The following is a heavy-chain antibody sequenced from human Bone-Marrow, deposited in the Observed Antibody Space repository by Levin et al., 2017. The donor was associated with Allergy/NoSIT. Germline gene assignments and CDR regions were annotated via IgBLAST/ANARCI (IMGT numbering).Heavy chain of an antibody. J-gene: IGHJ2*01. CDR1: GFVFNTFG. V-gene: IGHV3-33*01. CDR3: ARDAGGDWFFDL. Sequence: AGGSLRLSCAASGFVFNTFGMHWVRQAPGKGLDWVASIWYDGSKEFYRDSVKGRFTISRDDSKDTLYLQMNTLGAEDTAVYYCARDAGGDWFFDLWGRGTLVTVSS. CDR2: IWYDGSKE.